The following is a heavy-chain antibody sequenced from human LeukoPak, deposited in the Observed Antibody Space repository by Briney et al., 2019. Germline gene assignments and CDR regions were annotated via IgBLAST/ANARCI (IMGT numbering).Heavy chain of an antibody. CDR3: AXXGSGXXXGYNXAFDL. D-gene: IGHD5-12*01. J-gene: IGHJ3*01. CDR1: GFSVRSNY. V-gene: IGHV3-53*01. CDR2: IKGDGVA. Sequence: GGSLRLSCAASGFSVRSNYMSWVRQAPGKGLEWVSVIKGDGVARDSDSVKGRFTISRGSSKNAVELQMRSLRGEDTAVYYYAXXGSGXXXGYNXAFDLWXQGAMVTVSS.